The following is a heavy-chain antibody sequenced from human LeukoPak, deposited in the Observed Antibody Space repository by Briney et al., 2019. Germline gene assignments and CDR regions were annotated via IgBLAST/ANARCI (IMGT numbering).Heavy chain of an antibody. CDR3: ARGPSGYHNT. J-gene: IGHJ4*02. CDR1: GFTFSNYG. D-gene: IGHD5-12*01. Sequence: PGGSLRLSCAASGFTFSNYGMHWVRQGPGKGLEWVAFIRYDGSDKYYAESVKGRFTISRDNSKNTLYLQMNSLRAEDTAVYYCARGPSGYHNTGGQGTLVTVSS. V-gene: IGHV3-30*02. CDR2: IRYDGSDK.